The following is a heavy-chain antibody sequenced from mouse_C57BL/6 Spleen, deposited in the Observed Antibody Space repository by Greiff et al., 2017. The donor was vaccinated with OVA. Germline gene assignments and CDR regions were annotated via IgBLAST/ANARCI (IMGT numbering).Heavy chain of an antibody. D-gene: IGHD1-1*01. CDR3: ARGYGSSYGFAY. V-gene: IGHV1-52*01. CDR2: IDSSDSET. Sequence: VQLQQSGAELVRPGSSVKLSCKASGYTFTSYWMHWVKQRPIQGLEWIGNIDSSDSETHYNQKFKDKATLTVDKSSSTAYMQLSSLTSEDSAVYYCARGYGSSYGFAYWGQGTLVTVSA. J-gene: IGHJ3*01. CDR1: GYTFTSYW.